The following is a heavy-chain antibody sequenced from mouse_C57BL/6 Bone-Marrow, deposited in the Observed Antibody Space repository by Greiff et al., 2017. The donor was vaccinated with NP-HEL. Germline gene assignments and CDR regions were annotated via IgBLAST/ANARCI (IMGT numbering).Heavy chain of an antibody. J-gene: IGHJ4*01. V-gene: IGHV1-82*01. Sequence: QVQLQQSGPELVKPGASVKISCKASGYAFSSSWMNWVKQRPGKGLEWIGRIYPGDGDTNYNGKFKGKATLTADKSSSTAYMQLSSLTSEDSAVYFCARSDYDYDDGMDYWGQGTSVTVSS. CDR3: ARSDYDYDDGMDY. D-gene: IGHD2-4*01. CDR1: GYAFSSSW. CDR2: IYPGDGDT.